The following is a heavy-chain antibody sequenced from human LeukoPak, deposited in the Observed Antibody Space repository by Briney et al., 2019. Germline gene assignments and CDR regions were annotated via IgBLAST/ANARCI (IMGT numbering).Heavy chain of an antibody. CDR3: ARGSLRGYYYYYEIDV. CDR2: IKQGRSEK. Sequence: GGSLRLPCAASGFIYSSYWMSWVRQAPGKGLEWVANIKQGRSEKYYVDSVKCGFTISRDNAKNTLYLQMNSLRAEDTAVYYCARGSLRGYYYYYEIDVWGKGTPVTVSS. V-gene: IGHV3-7*01. CDR1: GFIYSSYW. J-gene: IGHJ6*04. D-gene: IGHD2-15*01.